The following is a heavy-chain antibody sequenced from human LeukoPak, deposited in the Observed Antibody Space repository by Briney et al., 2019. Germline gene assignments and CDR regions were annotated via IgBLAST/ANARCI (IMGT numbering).Heavy chain of an antibody. CDR3: ARDARNYVGEASFLDY. Sequence: GGSLRLSCAAPGFDFNNYAMHWVRQTPGKGLEWVALISYDGSSKYYLDSGKGRFPISRDNSRNTLDLQMYSLRTDDTATYYCARDARNYVGEASFLDYWGQGTLVTVS. J-gene: IGHJ4*02. V-gene: IGHV3-30*14. D-gene: IGHD2-21*01. CDR1: GFDFNNYA. CDR2: ISYDGSSK.